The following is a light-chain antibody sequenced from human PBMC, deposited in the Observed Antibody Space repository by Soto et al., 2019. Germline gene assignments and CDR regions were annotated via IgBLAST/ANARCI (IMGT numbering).Light chain of an antibody. J-gene: IGKJ4*01. V-gene: IGKV3-20*01. CDR2: GAS. CDR1: QSVSSSY. CDR3: QQYGSSPFLLT. Sequence: EIVLTQSPGTLSLSPGERATPSCRASQSVSSSYLAWYQQEPGQAPRLLIYGASSRATGIPDRFSGSGSGTDFTLTISRLEPEDFAVYYCQQYGSSPFLLTFGGGTKVEIK.